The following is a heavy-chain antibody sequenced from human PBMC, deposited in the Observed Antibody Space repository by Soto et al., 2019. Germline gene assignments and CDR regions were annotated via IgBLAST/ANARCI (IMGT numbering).Heavy chain of an antibody. CDR1: GFTFSSYA. V-gene: IGHV3-23*01. D-gene: IGHD1-7*01. J-gene: IGHJ5*02. CDR2: ISGSGGST. CDR3: AKDWGTGTNKWFDP. Sequence: GGSLRLSCAASGFTFSSYAMSWVGQSPGKGLEWVSAISGSGGSTYYADSVKGRFTISRDNYKNTLYLQMNSLRDQDTAVYYCAKDWGTGTNKWFDPWGQGTLVTAPQ.